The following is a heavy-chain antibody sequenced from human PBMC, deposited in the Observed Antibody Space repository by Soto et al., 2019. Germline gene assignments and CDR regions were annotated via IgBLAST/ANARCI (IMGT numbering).Heavy chain of an antibody. CDR3: AKDGYCSGGSCYSWFDP. V-gene: IGHV3-30*18. CDR1: GFTFSSYG. Sequence: GGSLRLSCAASGFTFSSYGMHWVRQAPGKGLEWVAVISYDGSNKYYADSVKGRFTISRDNSKNTLYRQMNSLRAEDRAVYYCAKDGYCSGGSCYSWFDPWGQGTLVTVSS. D-gene: IGHD2-15*01. CDR2: ISYDGSNK. J-gene: IGHJ5*02.